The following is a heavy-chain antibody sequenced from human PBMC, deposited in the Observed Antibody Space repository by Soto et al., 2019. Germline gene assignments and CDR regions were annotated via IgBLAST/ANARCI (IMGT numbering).Heavy chain of an antibody. CDR2: ISTWNDGK. J-gene: IGHJ4*02. CDR1: GYTFTSYG. CDR3: ARLNSDYAVDY. V-gene: IGHV1-18*04. Sequence: ASVKVSCKPSGYTFTSYGFSWVRQAPGQGPEWMGWISTWNDGKTDAQKFRGRVTMATDTSTSTAYMELRSLRSDDTAVYYCARLNSDYAVDYWGQGTLVTVSS. D-gene: IGHD5-12*01.